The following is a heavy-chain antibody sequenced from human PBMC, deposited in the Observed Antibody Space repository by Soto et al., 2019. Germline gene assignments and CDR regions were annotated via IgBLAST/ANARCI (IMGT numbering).Heavy chain of an antibody. D-gene: IGHD5-12*01. CDR1: GFSLSSIGMG. Sequence: QITVKESGLTLVKPTETLTLTCTFSGFSLSSIGMGVGWIRQPPGKALEWLTLIYWDDDKRYSPSLSSRLTITTDPSKNQVDLTMPNTDPVHTATYYCARLTRGVYDLDRLWEKFDYWGQGALVTVS. J-gene: IGHJ4*02. CDR3: ARLTRGVYDLDRLWEKFDY. V-gene: IGHV2-5*02. CDR2: IYWDDDK.